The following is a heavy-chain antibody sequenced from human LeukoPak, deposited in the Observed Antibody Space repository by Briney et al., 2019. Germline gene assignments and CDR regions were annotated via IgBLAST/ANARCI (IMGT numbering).Heavy chain of an antibody. CDR2: IIPILGIA. CDR3: ARSDPSYDSSGYYPPGHMEGNHQYFQH. CDR1: GGTFSSYA. V-gene: IGHV1-69*04. J-gene: IGHJ1*01. D-gene: IGHD3-22*01. Sequence: ASVKVSCKASGGTFSSYAISWVRQAPGQGLEWMGRIIPILGIANYAQKFQGRVTITADKSTSTAYMELSSLRSEDTAVYYCARSDPSYDSSGYYPPGHMEGNHQYFQHWGQGTLVTVSS.